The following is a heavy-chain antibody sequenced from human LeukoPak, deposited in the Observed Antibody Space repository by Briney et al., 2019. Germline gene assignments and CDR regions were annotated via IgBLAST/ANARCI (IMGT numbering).Heavy chain of an antibody. D-gene: IGHD2-2*02. J-gene: IGHJ6*03. V-gene: IGHV1-8*02. CDR1: GYTFTGYD. Sequence: ASVKVSCKASGYTFTGYDINWVRQATGQGLEWMGWMNPNSGNTGYAQKFQGRVTMTRNTSISTAYMELSSLRSEDTAVYYCARTNDCSSTSCYSYYYYMDVWGKGTTVTISS. CDR3: ARTNDCSSTSCYSYYYYMDV. CDR2: MNPNSGNT.